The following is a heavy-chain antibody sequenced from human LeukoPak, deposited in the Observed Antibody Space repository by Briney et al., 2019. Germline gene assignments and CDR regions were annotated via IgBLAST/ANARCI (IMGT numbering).Heavy chain of an antibody. D-gene: IGHD3-10*01. CDR2: IYSGGNT. J-gene: IGHJ4*02. V-gene: IGHV3-53*01. CDR1: GFPVSGNY. Sequence: PGGSLRLPCAASGFPVSGNYMTWVRKAQGKGLEWVSLIYSGGNTYYADSVKGRFTISRDNSKNTLYLQMNSLRTEDTAVYYCASGEWPQDYWGQGSLVIVSS. CDR3: ASGEWPQDY.